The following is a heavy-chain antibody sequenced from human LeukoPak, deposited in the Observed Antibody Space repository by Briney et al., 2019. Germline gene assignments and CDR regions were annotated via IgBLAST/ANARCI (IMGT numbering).Heavy chain of an antibody. CDR2: IYYSGST. CDR1: GGSISSYY. D-gene: IGHD6-25*01. J-gene: IGHJ2*01. Sequence: PSETLSLTCTVSGGSISSYYWSWIRQPPGKGLEGIGYIYYSGSTNYNPSLKSRGTISVDTSKNQFSLKLSSVTAADTDVYYCARQGGGFWYFDLWGRGTLVTVSS. CDR3: ARQGGGFWYFDL. V-gene: IGHV4-59*08.